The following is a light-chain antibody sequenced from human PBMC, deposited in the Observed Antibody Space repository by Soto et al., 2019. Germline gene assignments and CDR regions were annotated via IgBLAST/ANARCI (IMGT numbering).Light chain of an antibody. V-gene: IGKV1-39*01. CDR1: QSISSY. CDR2: AAF. J-gene: IGKJ1*01. CDR3: QQYNNWPPWT. Sequence: DIQMTQSPSSLSASVGDRVTITCRASQSISSYLNWYQQKPGKAPKLLIYAAFSLQSGVPSRFSGSGSGTEFTLAISSLQSEDFAVYYCQQYNNWPPWTFGQGTKVDI.